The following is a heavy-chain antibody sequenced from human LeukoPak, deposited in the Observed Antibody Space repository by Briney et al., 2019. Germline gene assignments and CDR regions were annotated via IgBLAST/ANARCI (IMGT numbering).Heavy chain of an antibody. V-gene: IGHV1-2*02. D-gene: IGHD3-10*01. CDR2: INPNSGGT. Sequence: EASVKVSCKASGYTFTGYYMHWVRQAPGQGLEWMGWINPNSGGTNYAQKFQGRVTMTRDTSISTAYMELSRLRSDDTAVYYCARARIIMVRGVITTGFQHWGQGTLATVSS. CDR3: ARARIIMVRGVITTGFQH. CDR1: GYTFTGYY. J-gene: IGHJ1*01.